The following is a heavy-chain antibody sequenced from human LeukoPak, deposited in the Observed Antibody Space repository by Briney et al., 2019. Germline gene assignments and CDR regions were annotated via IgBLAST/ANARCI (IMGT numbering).Heavy chain of an antibody. J-gene: IGHJ2*01. V-gene: IGHV4-34*01. CDR2: INHNGST. D-gene: IGHD6-6*01. CDR3: ASRSSLIWYFDL. CDR1: GGSFSGYY. Sequence: TLSLTCAVYGGSFSGYYWSWIRQPPGKGLEWIGEINHNGSTNYNPSLKSRVTISVDTSKNQFSLKLSSVTAADTAVYYCASRSSLIWYFDLWGRGTLATVSS.